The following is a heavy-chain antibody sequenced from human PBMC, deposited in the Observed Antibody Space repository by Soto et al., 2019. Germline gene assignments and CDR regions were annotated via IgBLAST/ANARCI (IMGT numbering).Heavy chain of an antibody. CDR1: GYTFTGYY. CDR3: ATRMPPEYYYYGMDV. CDR2: INPNSGGT. J-gene: IGHJ6*02. V-gene: IGHV1-2*04. Sequence: ASVKVSCKAAGYTFTGYYMHWVRQAPGQGLEWMGWINPNSGGTNYAQKFQGWVTMTRDTSISTAYMELSRLRSDDTAVYYCATRMPPEYYYYGMDVWGQGTTVTVSS. D-gene: IGHD2-2*01.